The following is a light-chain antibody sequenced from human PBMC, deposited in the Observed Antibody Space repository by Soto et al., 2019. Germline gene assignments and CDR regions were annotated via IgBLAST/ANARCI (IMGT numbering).Light chain of an antibody. CDR3: QTWGTGIPVG. CDR1: SGHSSYA. CDR2: LNSDGSH. J-gene: IGLJ2*01. Sequence: QAVVTQSPSASASLGASVKLTCTLSSGHSSYAIAWHQQQPEKGPRYLMKLNSDGSHSKGDGIPDRFSGSSSGAERYLTISSLQSEHEADYYCQTWGTGIPVGFGGGTKLTVL. V-gene: IGLV4-69*01.